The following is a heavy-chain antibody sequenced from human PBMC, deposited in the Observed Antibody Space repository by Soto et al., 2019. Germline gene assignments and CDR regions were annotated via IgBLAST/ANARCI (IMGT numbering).Heavy chain of an antibody. CDR2: SRNRAKSYTI. Sequence: EVQLVESGGGLVQPGGSLRLSCAASGFTFSDHYMDWVCQAPGKGLEWVARSRNRAKSYTIDYAASVKGRFTISRDDSKTSVYLQMDSLKSEDTAVYYCICPGVGLPDYWGQGTLVSVSS. D-gene: IGHD7-27*01. J-gene: IGHJ4*02. CDR1: GFTFSDHY. V-gene: IGHV3-72*01. CDR3: ICPGVGLPDY.